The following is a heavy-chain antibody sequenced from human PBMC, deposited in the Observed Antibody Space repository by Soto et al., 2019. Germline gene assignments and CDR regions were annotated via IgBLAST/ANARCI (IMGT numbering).Heavy chain of an antibody. CDR1: GFTFSTYW. CDR2: IKEDGSEK. Sequence: GVSLRLSCAASGFTFSTYWMSWVRQAPGKGLEWVANIKEDGSEKYYVDSVKGRFSISRDNAKNALYLQMNSLRAADTAVYYCARGGECSGGTCWYNFDAWGQGTLVTVSS. CDR3: ARGGECSGGTCWYNFDA. D-gene: IGHD2-15*01. V-gene: IGHV3-7*03. J-gene: IGHJ4*02.